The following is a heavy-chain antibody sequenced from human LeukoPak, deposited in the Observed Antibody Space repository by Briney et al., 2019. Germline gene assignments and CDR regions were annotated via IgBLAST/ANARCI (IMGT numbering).Heavy chain of an antibody. CDR1: GGSISSYY. D-gene: IGHD2-15*01. CDR2: IYYSGST. J-gene: IGHJ4*02. CDR3: ARSRRAADFDY. V-gene: IGHV4-59*01. Sequence: PSETLSLTCTVSGGSISSYYWSWIRQPPGKGLEWIGYIYYSGSTNYNPSLKSRVTISVDTSKNQFSLKLSSVTAADTAVYYCARSRRAADFDYWGQGTLVTVSS.